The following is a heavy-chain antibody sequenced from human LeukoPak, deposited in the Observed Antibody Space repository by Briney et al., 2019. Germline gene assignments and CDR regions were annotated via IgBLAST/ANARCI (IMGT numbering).Heavy chain of an antibody. CDR1: GFTFSSYS. J-gene: IGHJ4*02. CDR2: ISSSSSYI. D-gene: IGHD1-26*01. Sequence: GGSLRLSCAASGFTFSSYSMNWVRQAPGKGLEWVSSISSSSSYIYYADSVKGRFTISRDNAKNSLYLQMNNLRAEDTAVYYCARDASGSYVFDYWGQGTLVTVSS. V-gene: IGHV3-21*01. CDR3: ARDASGSYVFDY.